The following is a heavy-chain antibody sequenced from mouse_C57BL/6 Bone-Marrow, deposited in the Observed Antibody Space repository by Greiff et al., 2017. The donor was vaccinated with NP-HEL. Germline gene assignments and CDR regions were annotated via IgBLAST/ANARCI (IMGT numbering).Heavy chain of an antibody. D-gene: IGHD2-5*01. V-gene: IGHV14-4*01. J-gene: IGHJ3*01. CDR2: IDPENGDT. CDR3: TTSYYSNYRGFAY. Sequence: LVESGAELVRPGASVKLSCTASGFNIKDDYMHWVKQRPEQGLEWIGWIDPENGDTEYASKFQGKATITADTSSNTAYLQLSSLTSEDTAVYYCTTSYYSNYRGFAYWGQGTLVTVSA. CDR1: GFNIKDDY.